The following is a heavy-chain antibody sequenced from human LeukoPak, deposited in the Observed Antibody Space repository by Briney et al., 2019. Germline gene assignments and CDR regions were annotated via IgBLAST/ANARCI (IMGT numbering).Heavy chain of an antibody. J-gene: IGHJ4*02. CDR2: INPNSGGT. CDR3: AVDYYDSSGYLY. Sequence: GASVKVSCKASGYTFTGYYMHWVRQAPGQGLEWMEWINPNSGGTNYAQKFQGRVTTTRDTSISTAYMELSRLRSDDTAVYYCAVDYYDSSGYLYWGQGTLVTVSS. CDR1: GYTFTGYY. V-gene: IGHV1-2*02. D-gene: IGHD3-22*01.